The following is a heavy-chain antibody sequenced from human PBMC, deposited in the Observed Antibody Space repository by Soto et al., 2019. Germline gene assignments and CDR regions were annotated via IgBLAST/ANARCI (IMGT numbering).Heavy chain of an antibody. D-gene: IGHD2-15*01. V-gene: IGHV3-15*07. CDR3: TTQNCSGGSCYSGYYYYGLDV. CDR2: IKSKTDGGTA. CDR1: GFTFSNAW. Sequence: EVQLVESGGGLVKPGGSLRLSCAASGFTFSNAWMNWVRQAPGKGLEWVGRIKSKTDGGTADYAAPVKGRFTISRDDSKNTLYLQMASLITEDTAVYYCTTQNCSGGSCYSGYYYYGLDVWGQGTTVSVSS. J-gene: IGHJ6*02.